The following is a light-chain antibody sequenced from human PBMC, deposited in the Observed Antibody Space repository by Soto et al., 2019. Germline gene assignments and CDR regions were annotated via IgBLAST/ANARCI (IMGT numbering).Light chain of an antibody. CDR3: QVWHSLEGV. CDR2: DDN. V-gene: IGLV3-21*02. CDR1: NIEIKS. J-gene: IGLJ3*02. Sequence: SYELTQPPSVSVAPGQTARITCGGDNIEIKSVHWYQQKPGQAPFLVVYDDNDRPSGIPERFCGSSSGNTASLTISGVEAGDEADYYCQVWHSLEGVFGGGTKLTVL.